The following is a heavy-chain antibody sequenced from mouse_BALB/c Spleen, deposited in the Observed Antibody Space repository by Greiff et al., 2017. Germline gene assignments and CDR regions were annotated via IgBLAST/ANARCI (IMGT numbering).Heavy chain of an antibody. D-gene: IGHD1-1*01. CDR3: ARGGEGLLVDY. V-gene: IGHV1-55*01. CDR2: IYPGSGST. CDR1: GYNFTSYW. Sequence: QVHVKQPGAELVKPGTSVKLSCKASGYNFTSYWINWVKLRPGQGLEWIGDIYPGSGSTNYNEKFKSKATLTVDTSSSTAYMQLSSLTSDDSAVYFCARGGEGLLVDYWGQGTSVTVSS. J-gene: IGHJ4*01.